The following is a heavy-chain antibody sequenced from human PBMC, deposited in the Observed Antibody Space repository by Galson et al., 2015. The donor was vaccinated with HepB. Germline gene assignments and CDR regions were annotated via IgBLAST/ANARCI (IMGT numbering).Heavy chain of an antibody. CDR1: GGSISSSSYY. D-gene: IGHD5-18*01. V-gene: IGHV4-39*01. CDR2: IYYSGST. CDR3: ARRGSYGYSRAFDI. J-gene: IGHJ3*02. Sequence: ETLSLTCTVSGGSISSSSYYWGWIRQPPGKGLGWIGSIYYSGSTYYNPSLKGRVTISVDTSKNQFSLKLSSVTAADTAVYYCARRGSYGYSRAFDIWGQGTMVTVSS.